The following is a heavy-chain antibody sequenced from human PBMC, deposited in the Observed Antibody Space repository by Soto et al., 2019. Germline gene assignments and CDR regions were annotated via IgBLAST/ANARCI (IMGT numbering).Heavy chain of an antibody. Sequence: QVQLQQWGAGLLKPSETLSLTCAVYGGSFSGYYWSWIRQPPGKGLEWIGEINHSGSTNYNPSLKSRVTISVDTSKNQFSLKPSSVTAADTAVYYCARGIAAAGIDYWGQGTLVTVSS. CDR2: INHSGST. V-gene: IGHV4-34*01. D-gene: IGHD6-13*01. CDR3: ARGIAAAGIDY. CDR1: GGSFSGYY. J-gene: IGHJ4*02.